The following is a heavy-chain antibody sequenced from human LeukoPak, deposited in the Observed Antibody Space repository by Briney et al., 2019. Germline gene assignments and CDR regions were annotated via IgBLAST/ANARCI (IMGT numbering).Heavy chain of an antibody. Sequence: SETLSLTCTVSGVSISSSSYYWGWIRQPPGKGLEWIGSIYYSGSTYYNPSIKSRVTISVDTSKNQFSLKLSSVTAADTAVYYCARYDSSSGYDAFDIWGQGTMVTVSS. CDR3: ARYDSSSGYDAFDI. D-gene: IGHD3-22*01. CDR2: IYYSGST. J-gene: IGHJ3*02. CDR1: GVSISSSSYY. V-gene: IGHV4-39*01.